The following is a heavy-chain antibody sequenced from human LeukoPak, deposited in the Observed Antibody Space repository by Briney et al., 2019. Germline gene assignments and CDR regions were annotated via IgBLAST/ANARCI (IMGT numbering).Heavy chain of an antibody. Sequence: SETLSLTCTVSGGSISSYYWSWIRQPPGKGLEWIGEINHSGSTNYNPSLKSRVTISVDTSKNQFSLKLSSVTAADTAVYYCARVSMILDYWGQGTLVTVSS. D-gene: IGHD3-22*01. CDR3: ARVSMILDY. CDR1: GGSISSYY. V-gene: IGHV4-34*01. J-gene: IGHJ4*02. CDR2: INHSGST.